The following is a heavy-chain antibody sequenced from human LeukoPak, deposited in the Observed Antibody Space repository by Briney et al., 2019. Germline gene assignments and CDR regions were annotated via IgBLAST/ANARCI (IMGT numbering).Heavy chain of an antibody. Sequence: SETLSLTCTVSGGSISSFHYNWDWIRQPPGKGLEWIGSFDHTGTTYYNPSLKSRVTTSVDTSNNQFSLRLSSVTAADTAVYYCARWVDLTVYWGQGTLVTVSS. V-gene: IGHV4-39*01. CDR2: FDHTGTT. J-gene: IGHJ4*02. CDR1: GGSISSFHYN. CDR3: ARWVDLTVY. D-gene: IGHD3-9*01.